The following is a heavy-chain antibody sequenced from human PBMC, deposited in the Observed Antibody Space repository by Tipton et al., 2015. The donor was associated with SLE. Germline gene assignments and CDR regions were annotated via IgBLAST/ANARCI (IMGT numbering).Heavy chain of an antibody. Sequence: SLRLSCAASGFTFSSYEMNWVRQAPGKGLEWISYISGSGSTIYYADSVKGRFTISRDNAKNSLYLQMNSLRAEDTAVYYCASELVPAYGMDVWGQGTTVTVSS. CDR1: GFTFSSYE. CDR3: ASELVPAYGMDV. V-gene: IGHV3-48*03. J-gene: IGHJ6*02. D-gene: IGHD6-6*01. CDR2: ISGSGSTI.